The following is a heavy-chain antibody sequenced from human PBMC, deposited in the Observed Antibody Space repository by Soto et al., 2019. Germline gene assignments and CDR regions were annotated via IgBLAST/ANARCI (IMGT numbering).Heavy chain of an antibody. Sequence: GSLRLSCAASGVTLSSYAMSWVRQAPGKGLEWVSGIRDGGGSVHYADSVKGRFTISRDNSKNTLYLQMSSLRAEDTALYYCAKSTSGALEWLLYDYWGQGTLVTVSS. CDR1: GVTLSSYA. CDR3: AKSTSGALEWLLYDY. V-gene: IGHV3-23*01. J-gene: IGHJ4*02. D-gene: IGHD3-3*01. CDR2: IRDGGGSV.